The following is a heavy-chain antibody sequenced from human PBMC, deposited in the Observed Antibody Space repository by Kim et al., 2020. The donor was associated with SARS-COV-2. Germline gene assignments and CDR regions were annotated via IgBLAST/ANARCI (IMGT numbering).Heavy chain of an antibody. Sequence: GGSLRLSCAASGFTFSSYAMSWVRQAPGKGLEWVSAISGSGGSTYYADSVKGRFTISRDNSKNTLYLQMNSLRAEDTAVYYCARGRMDIVATIPSHGMDVWGEGTTVTLSP. CDR2: ISGSGGST. D-gene: IGHD5-12*01. CDR1: GFTFSSYA. J-gene: IGHJ6*04. CDR3: ARGRMDIVATIPSHGMDV. V-gene: IGHV3-23*01.